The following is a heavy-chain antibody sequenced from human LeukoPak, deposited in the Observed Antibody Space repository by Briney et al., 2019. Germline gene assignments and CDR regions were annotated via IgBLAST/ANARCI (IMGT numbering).Heavy chain of an antibody. D-gene: IGHD6-6*01. J-gene: IGHJ4*02. CDR1: GFTFSHYW. CDR2: IKEDGSEK. Sequence: GGSLRLSCAPSGFTFSHYWMSWVRQAPGKGPEWVANIKEDGSEKYYADSVKGRFTISRDYAKNTLYLQMNSLRAEDTAVYYCARGGVYSTSAVDYWGQGTLVTVSS. CDR3: ARGGVYSTSAVDY. V-gene: IGHV3-7*01.